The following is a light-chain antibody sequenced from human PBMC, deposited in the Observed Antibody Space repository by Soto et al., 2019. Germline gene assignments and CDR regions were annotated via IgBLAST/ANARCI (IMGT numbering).Light chain of an antibody. J-gene: IGKJ1*01. V-gene: IGKV3-20*01. CDR2: GAS. CDR1: QSVSSNY. Sequence: EIVLTQSPGTLSLSRGERATLXXRASQSVSSNYITWYQQKPGQAPRRXIFGASSRATGIPDGFSGSGAGTDFTLTISRLEPEDFAVYYCQQYGSSPSTFGQGTKVDIK. CDR3: QQYGSSPST.